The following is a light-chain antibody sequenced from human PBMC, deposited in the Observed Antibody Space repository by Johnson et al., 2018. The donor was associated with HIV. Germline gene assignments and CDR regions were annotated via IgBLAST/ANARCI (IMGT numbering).Light chain of an antibody. CDR3: ETWDSSLTGV. CDR1: SSNSGNNY. J-gene: IGLJ1*01. Sequence: QLVLTQPPSVSAAPGQKVTISCSGSSSNSGNNYVSWYQQLPGTAPKLLIYDNNKRPSGIPDRFFGSKSGTSATLGITGLQTEDEADYYCETWDSSLTGVFGTGTKVTVL. V-gene: IGLV1-51*01. CDR2: DNN.